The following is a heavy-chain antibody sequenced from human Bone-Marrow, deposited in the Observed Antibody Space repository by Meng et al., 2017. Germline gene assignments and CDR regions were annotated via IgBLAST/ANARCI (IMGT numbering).Heavy chain of an antibody. Sequence: GESLKISCAASGFTFSSYAMSWVHQAPGKGLEWVSAISGSGGSTYYADSVKGRFTISRDNSKNTLYLQMNSLRAEDTAVYYCAKDLLYDSSGYTSPGMAAFNIWGQGTMVTVSS. CDR2: ISGSGGST. V-gene: IGHV3-23*01. J-gene: IGHJ3*02. CDR3: AKDLLYDSSGYTSPGMAAFNI. D-gene: IGHD3-22*01. CDR1: GFTFSSYA.